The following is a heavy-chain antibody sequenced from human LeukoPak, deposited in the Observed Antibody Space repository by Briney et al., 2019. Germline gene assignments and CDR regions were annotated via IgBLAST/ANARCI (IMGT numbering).Heavy chain of an antibody. J-gene: IGHJ4*02. CDR2: IIPIFGTA. CDR3: ARGGRIAVAGCDY. V-gene: IGHV1-69*13. D-gene: IGHD6-19*01. Sequence: SVKVSCKASGGTFSSYAISWVRQAPGQGLEWMGGIIPIFGTANYAQKFQGRVTITADESTSTAYMELSSLRSEDTAAYYCARGGRIAVAGCDYWGQGTLVTVSS. CDR1: GGTFSSYA.